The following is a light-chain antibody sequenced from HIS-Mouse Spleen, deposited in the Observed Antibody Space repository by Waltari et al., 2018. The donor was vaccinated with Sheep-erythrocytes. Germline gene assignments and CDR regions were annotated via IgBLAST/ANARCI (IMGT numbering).Light chain of an antibody. J-gene: IGLJ3*02. CDR3: CSYAGSSTPWV. V-gene: IGLV2-23*01. Sequence: QSALTQPASVSGSPGQSITISCTGTSSDVGSYNLVSWYQQHPGKAPKLMIYEGSKPPFGVFNLFSGSKSGNTASLTISGLQAEDEADYYCCSYAGSSTPWVFGGGTKLTVL. CDR1: SSDVGSYNL. CDR2: EGS.